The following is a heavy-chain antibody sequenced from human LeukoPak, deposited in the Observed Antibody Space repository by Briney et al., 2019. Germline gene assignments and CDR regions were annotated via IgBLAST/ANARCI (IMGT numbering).Heavy chain of an antibody. J-gene: IGHJ6*03. CDR3: AREYSSSSYLYYMDV. D-gene: IGHD6-6*01. Sequence: SETLSLTCTVSGGSIRSYYWSWIRQPPGKGLEWIAYIYYTGSTNYNPSLKSRVTISVDTSKNQFSLKLSSVTAADTAVYYCAREYSSSSYLYYMDVWGKGTTVTVSS. CDR2: IYYTGST. CDR1: GGSIRSYY. V-gene: IGHV4-59*01.